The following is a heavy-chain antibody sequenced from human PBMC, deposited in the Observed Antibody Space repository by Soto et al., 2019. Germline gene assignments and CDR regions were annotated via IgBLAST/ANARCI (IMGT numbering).Heavy chain of an antibody. D-gene: IGHD6-13*01. CDR1: GGTFSSYA. CDR3: ARGKPVYGSSWYVVDY. CDR2: IIPIFGTA. V-gene: IGHV1-69*01. J-gene: IGHJ4*02. Sequence: QVQLVQSGAEVKKPGSSVKVSCKASGGTFSSYAISWVRQAPGQGLEWMGGIIPIFGTANYAQKFQGRVTITADESTRTAYMELSSQRSEDTAVYYCARGKPVYGSSWYVVDYWGQGTLVTVSS.